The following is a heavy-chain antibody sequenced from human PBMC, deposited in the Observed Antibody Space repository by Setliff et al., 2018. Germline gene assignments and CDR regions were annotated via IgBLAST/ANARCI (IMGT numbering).Heavy chain of an antibody. CDR1: GASISSTYY. Sequence: SETLSLTCTVSGASISSTYYWGWVCQSPEKGLEWIGSIYYRGINFSNPSLRSRVTMSVDTSKNQFSLNLTSVTAADTAIYYCARASVVHAVTIGYWGLGTLVTVSS. CDR2: IYYRGIN. CDR3: ARASVVHAVTIGY. V-gene: IGHV4-39*01. J-gene: IGHJ4*02. D-gene: IGHD4-4*01.